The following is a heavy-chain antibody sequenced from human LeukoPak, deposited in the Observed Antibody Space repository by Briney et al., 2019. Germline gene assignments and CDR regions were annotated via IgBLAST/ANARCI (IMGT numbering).Heavy chain of an antibody. D-gene: IGHD3-10*01. Sequence: GGSLRLSCAASGFTFNSYAMSWVRQAPWERLQWVSGISDSGGNTYYADSVKGRFTISRDNSKNTLYLQMNSLRAEDTAVYYCARASSRVGSNFDYWGQGTLVTVSS. CDR1: GFTFNSYA. CDR3: ARASSRVGSNFDY. CDR2: ISDSGGNT. V-gene: IGHV3-23*01. J-gene: IGHJ4*02.